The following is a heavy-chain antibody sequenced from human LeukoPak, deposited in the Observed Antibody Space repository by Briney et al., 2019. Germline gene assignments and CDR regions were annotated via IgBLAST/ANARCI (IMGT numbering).Heavy chain of an antibody. D-gene: IGHD5-24*01. J-gene: IGHJ2*01. CDR2: INGDGTTI. CDR3: ARDPQRWQQLPHYWYFDL. Sequence: GSLRLSCAASGYSLTNYWMHWVRQAPGKGLVWVSRINGDGTTINYADSVRGRFTVSRDNAKNTLYLQMNSLRAEDMAVYYCARDPQRWQQLPHYWYFDLCGRGTLVVVSS. V-gene: IGHV3-74*01. CDR1: GYSLTNYW.